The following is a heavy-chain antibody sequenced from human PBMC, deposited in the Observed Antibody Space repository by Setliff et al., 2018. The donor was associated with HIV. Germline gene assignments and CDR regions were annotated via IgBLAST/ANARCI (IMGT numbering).Heavy chain of an antibody. D-gene: IGHD7-27*01. V-gene: IGHV1-2*02. CDR3: ARQLSNSLDY. CDR1: GYTFTRYF. J-gene: IGHJ4*02. Sequence: VASVKVSCKASGYTFTRYFMHWVRQAPGQGLEWMGWISPNNGDTNSPQRFQGRVTVTRDTSINTAYMELSGLRSDDTAVYFCARQLSNSLDYWGQGTLVTVSS. CDR2: ISPNNGDT.